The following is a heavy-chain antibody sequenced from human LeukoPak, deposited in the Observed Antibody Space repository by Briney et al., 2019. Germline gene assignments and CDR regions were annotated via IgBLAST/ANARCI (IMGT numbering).Heavy chain of an antibody. CDR1: GGSISSYY. CDR2: IYYSGST. J-gene: IGHJ3*02. D-gene: IGHD3-22*01. CDR3: ARGQGYYDSSGYYYITFAFDI. V-gene: IGHV4-59*08. Sequence: PSETLSLTCTVSGGSISSYYWSWIRQPPGKGLEWIGYIYYSGSTNYNPSLKSRVTISVDTSKNQFSLKLSSVTAADTAVYYCARGQGYYDSSGYYYITFAFDIWGQGTMVTASS.